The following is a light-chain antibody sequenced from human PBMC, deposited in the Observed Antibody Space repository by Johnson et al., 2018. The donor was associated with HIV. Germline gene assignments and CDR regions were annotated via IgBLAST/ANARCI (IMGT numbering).Light chain of an antibody. CDR1: SSDMGNYA. V-gene: IGLV1-51*01. Sequence: QSVLTQPPSVSAAPGQKVTISCSGSSSDMGNYAVSWYQQLPGIAPKLLIYDNNKRPSGIPDRFSGSKSGTSATLGITGLQTGDEADYYCGTWDSSLSAGGVFGTGTKVTVL. J-gene: IGLJ1*01. CDR3: GTWDSSLSAGGV. CDR2: DNN.